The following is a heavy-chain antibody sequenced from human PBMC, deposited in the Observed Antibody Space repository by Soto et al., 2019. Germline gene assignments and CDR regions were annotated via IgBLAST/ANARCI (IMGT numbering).Heavy chain of an antibody. CDR3: ARDATGSYSYFDY. D-gene: IGHD1-26*01. J-gene: IGHJ4*02. V-gene: IGHV3-11*05. CDR1: GFTFSDYY. Sequence: GGSLRLSCAASGFTFSDYYMSWIRQAPGKGLEWVSYISSSSKYTNYADSVKGRFTISRDNAKNSLYLQMNSPRAEDTAVYYCARDATGSYSYFDYWGQGTLVTVSS. CDR2: ISSSSKYT.